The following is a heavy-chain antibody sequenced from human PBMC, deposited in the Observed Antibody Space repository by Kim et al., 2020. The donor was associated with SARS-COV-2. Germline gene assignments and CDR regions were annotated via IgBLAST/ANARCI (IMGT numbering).Heavy chain of an antibody. Sequence: GGSLRLSCAASGFTFSSYWMHWVRQAPGKGLVWVSRINSDGSSTSYADSVKGRFTISRDNAKNTLYLQMNSLRAEDTAVYYCARELGTTDYYYYGMDVWGQGTTVTVSS. D-gene: IGHD4-17*01. V-gene: IGHV3-74*01. J-gene: IGHJ6*02. CDR2: INSDGSST. CDR1: GFTFSSYW. CDR3: ARELGTTDYYYYGMDV.